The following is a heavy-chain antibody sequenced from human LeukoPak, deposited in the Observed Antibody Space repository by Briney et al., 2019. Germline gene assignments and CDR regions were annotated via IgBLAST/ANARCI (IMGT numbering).Heavy chain of an antibody. Sequence: ASVTVSCTTSGYTFNSHYVGWVRQAPGQELEWMGWISGYNGKTNYAQKLQGRVTMTTDTSTTTAYMELRSLRSDDTAVYYCARVICSGDSCYPPSAVDIWGQGTMVTVSS. D-gene: IGHD2-15*01. CDR2: ISGYNGKT. J-gene: IGHJ3*02. CDR3: ARVICSGDSCYPPSAVDI. CDR1: GYTFNSHY. V-gene: IGHV1-18*01.